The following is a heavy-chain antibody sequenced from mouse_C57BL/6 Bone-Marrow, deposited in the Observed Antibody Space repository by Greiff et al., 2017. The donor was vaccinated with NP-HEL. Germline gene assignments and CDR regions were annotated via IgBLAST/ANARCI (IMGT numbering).Heavy chain of an antibody. CDR3: ARYYYGSSRYWYFDV. CDR2: ISYSGST. CDR1: GYSITSDY. V-gene: IGHV3-8*01. J-gene: IGHJ1*03. Sequence: EVQLQQSGPGLAKPSQTLSLTCSVTGYSITSDYWNWIRKFPGNKLEYMGYISYSGSTYYNPSLKSRISITRDTSKNQYYLQLNSVTTEDTATYYCARYYYGSSRYWYFDVWGTGTTVTVSS. D-gene: IGHD1-1*01.